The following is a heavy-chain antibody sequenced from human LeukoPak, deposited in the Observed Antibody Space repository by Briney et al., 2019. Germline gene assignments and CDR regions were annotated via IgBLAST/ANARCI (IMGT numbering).Heavy chain of an antibody. J-gene: IGHJ4*02. CDR1: GFTFNNFG. V-gene: IGHV3-30*18. CDR2: ISSDGNDK. D-gene: IGHD4-17*01. CDR3: AKDLTTLTLGKDY. Sequence: GGSLRLSCAASGFTFNNFGMHWVRQAPGKGLEWVAVISSDGNDKYYANAVKGRFTISRDNSMNTLYLQMSSLRVEDTAIYYCAKDLTTLTLGKDYWGQGTLVTVSS.